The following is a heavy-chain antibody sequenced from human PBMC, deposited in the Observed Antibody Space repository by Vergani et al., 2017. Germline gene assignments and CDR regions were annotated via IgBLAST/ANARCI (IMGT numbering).Heavy chain of an antibody. CDR3: AKHFRGWGIDY. CDR1: GFTLRNYD. V-gene: IGHV3-30*02. D-gene: IGHD3-16*01. Sequence: QVQLVESGGGVVQRGGSLRLPCATSGFTLRNYDMQWIRQGPGKGLEFVAFIQFDGSNQYYADSVKGRFTLSRDFSKNTLYLQMNSLRTDDTATYYCAKHFRGWGIDYWGKGTQVIVSS. CDR2: IQFDGSNQ. J-gene: IGHJ4*02.